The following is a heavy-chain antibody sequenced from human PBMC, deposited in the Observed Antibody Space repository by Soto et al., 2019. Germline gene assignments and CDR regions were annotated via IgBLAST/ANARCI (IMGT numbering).Heavy chain of an antibody. Sequence: ASVKVSCKASGYTFTIYDINWVRQATGQGLEWMGWINTNNGNTGYAQTFQGRVTMTTDTSTSTVHMEVSSLRSDDTAVYYCAREGVAPYYYYGMDVWGQGTPVTVSS. CDR3: AREGVAPYYYYGMDV. CDR2: INTNNGNT. D-gene: IGHD5-12*01. J-gene: IGHJ6*02. CDR1: GYTFTIYD. V-gene: IGHV1-8*01.